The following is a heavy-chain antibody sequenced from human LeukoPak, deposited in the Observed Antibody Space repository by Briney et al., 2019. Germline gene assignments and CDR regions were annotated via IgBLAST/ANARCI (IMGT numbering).Heavy chain of an antibody. J-gene: IGHJ5*02. V-gene: IGHV1-69*05. CDR1: GGTFSSYA. D-gene: IGHD6-6*01. Sequence: GASVKVSCKASGGTFSSYAISWVRQAPGQGLEWMGGIIPIFGTANYAQKFQGRVTITTDESTSTAYMELSSLRSEDTAVYYCASQSISGDSSSFGLFDPWGQGTLVTVSS. CDR3: ASQSISGDSSSFGLFDP. CDR2: IIPIFGTA.